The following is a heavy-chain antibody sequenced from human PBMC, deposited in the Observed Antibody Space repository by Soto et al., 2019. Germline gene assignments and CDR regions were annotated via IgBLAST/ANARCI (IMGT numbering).Heavy chain of an antibody. CDR3: ARAMITFGGVIVGEIVYFDY. D-gene: IGHD3-16*02. V-gene: IGHV1-18*01. Sequence: QVPLVQSGAEVKKPGASVKVSCKASGYTFTSYGISWVRQAPGQGLEWMGWISAYNGNTNYAQKLQGRVTMTTDTSTSTAYMELRSLRSDDTAVYYCARAMITFGGVIVGEIVYFDYWGQGTLVTVSS. CDR2: ISAYNGNT. J-gene: IGHJ4*02. CDR1: GYTFTSYG.